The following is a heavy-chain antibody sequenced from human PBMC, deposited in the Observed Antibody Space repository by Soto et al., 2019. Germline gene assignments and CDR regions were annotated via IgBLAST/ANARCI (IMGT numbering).Heavy chain of an antibody. Sequence: EVQLLESGGGLVQPGGSLRLSCAASGFTFSSYAMRWVRQAPGKGLEWVSAISGSGDSTYYADSVKGRFTISRDNSKNTLYLQMNSLRAEDTAIYYWARRGSGSYYDCWGQGTRVTVSS. D-gene: IGHD1-26*01. V-gene: IGHV3-23*01. CDR3: ARRGSGSYYDC. CDR1: GFTFSSYA. J-gene: IGHJ4*02. CDR2: ISGSGDST.